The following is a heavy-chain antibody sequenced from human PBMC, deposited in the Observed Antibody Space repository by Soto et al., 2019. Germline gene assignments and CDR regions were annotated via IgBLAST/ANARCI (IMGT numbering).Heavy chain of an antibody. CDR1: GGSISSYY. CDR2: IYCSGST. D-gene: IGHD6-19*01. CDR3: ARGPGIAVAGGGPFDY. Sequence: SETLSLTCTVSGGSISSYYWSWIRQPPGKGLEWIGYIYCSGSTNYNPSLKSRVTISVDTSKNQFSLKLSSVTAADTAVYYCARGPGIAVAGGGPFDYWGQGTLVTVSS. V-gene: IGHV4-59*01. J-gene: IGHJ4*02.